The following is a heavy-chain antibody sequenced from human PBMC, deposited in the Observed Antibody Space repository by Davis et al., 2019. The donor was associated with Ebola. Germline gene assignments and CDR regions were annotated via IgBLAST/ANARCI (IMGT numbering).Heavy chain of an antibody. D-gene: IGHD6-19*01. CDR3: ARDLGSAVAGIGYYYYGMDV. Sequence: GESLKISCAVSGFTFSSYGMHWVRQAPGKGLEWVAVIWYDGSNKYYADSVKGRFTISRDNSKNTLYLQMNSLRVEDTAVYYCARDLGSAVAGIGYYYYGMDVWGQGTTVTVSS. CDR1: GFTFSSYG. V-gene: IGHV3-33*01. J-gene: IGHJ6*02. CDR2: IWYDGSNK.